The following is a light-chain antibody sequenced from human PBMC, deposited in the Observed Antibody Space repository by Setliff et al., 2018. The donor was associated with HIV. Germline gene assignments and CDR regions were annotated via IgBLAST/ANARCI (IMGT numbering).Light chain of an antibody. CDR3: AAWDDSLNGLYV. V-gene: IGLV1-44*01. CDR2: SNN. Sequence: QSVLTQPPSASGAPGQRVTISCSGGSSNIGSNTVNWYQHLPGTTPKLLIYSNNQRPSGVPDRFSGSKSGTSASLAISGLQSGDEADYYCAAWDDSLNGLYVFGSGTKVTVL. CDR1: SSNIGSNT. J-gene: IGLJ1*01.